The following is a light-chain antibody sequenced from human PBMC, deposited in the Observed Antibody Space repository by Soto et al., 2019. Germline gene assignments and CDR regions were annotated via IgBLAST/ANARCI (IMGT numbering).Light chain of an antibody. CDR1: ESIITF. J-gene: IGKJ1*01. Sequence: DIQMTQSPSTLSASVGDRVTITCRASESIITFLAWYQQKPGKAPHLLIYKASILESVGPSRLSGTESGTEFTLTITSLQPDDFAPYFFQQYNSPPWSFGRGTNVEIK. CDR3: QQYNSPPWS. CDR2: KAS. V-gene: IGKV1-5*03.